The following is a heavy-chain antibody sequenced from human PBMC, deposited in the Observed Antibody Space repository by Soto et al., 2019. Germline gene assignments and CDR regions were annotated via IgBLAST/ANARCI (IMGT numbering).Heavy chain of an antibody. CDR2: IYYSGST. CDR3: ARDGGYYFDY. CDR1: GGSVSSGSYY. Sequence: QVQLQESGPGLVKPSETLSLTCTVSGGSVSSGSYYWSWIRQPPGKGLEWIGYIYYSGSTNYNPSLTSRVTISVDTSKNQFSLKLSAVTAADTAVYYCARDGGYYFDYWGQGTLVTVSS. V-gene: IGHV4-61*01. J-gene: IGHJ4*02.